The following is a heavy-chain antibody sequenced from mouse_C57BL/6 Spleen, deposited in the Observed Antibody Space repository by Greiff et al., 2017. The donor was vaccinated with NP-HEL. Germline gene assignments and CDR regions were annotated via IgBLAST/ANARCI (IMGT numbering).Heavy chain of an antibody. CDR1: GYTFTSYW. V-gene: IGHV1-69*01. J-gene: IGHJ1*03. CDR3: ARDNTTVARYFDV. Sequence: QVQLQQPGAELVMPGASVKLSCKASGYTFTSYWMHWVKQRPGQGLEWIGEIDPSDSYTNYNQKFKGKSTLTVDKSSSTAYMQLSSLTSEDSAVYYCARDNTTVARYFDVWGTGTTVTVSS. D-gene: IGHD1-1*01. CDR2: IDPSDSYT.